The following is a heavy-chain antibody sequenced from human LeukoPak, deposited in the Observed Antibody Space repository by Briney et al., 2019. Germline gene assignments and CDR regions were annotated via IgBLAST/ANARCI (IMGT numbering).Heavy chain of an antibody. CDR1: GFTFSSYV. CDR2: ISGSGGST. Sequence: GGSLRLSCAASGFTFSSYVMHWVRQAPGKGLEWVSAISGSGGSTYYADSVKGRFTISRDNSKNTLYPQMNSLRAEDTAVYYCAKDVVVVVVAATVNYFDYWGQGTLVTVSS. CDR3: AKDVVVVVVAATVNYFDY. J-gene: IGHJ4*02. D-gene: IGHD2-15*01. V-gene: IGHV3-23*01.